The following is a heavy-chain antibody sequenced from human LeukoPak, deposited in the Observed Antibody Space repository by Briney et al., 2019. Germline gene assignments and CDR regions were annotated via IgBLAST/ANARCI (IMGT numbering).Heavy chain of an antibody. V-gene: IGHV3-23*01. CDR1: GVTFRSYA. Sequence: PGGSLRLSCAASGVTFRSYAMSWVRQAPGKGLEWVSSIGGSGVDTFYADSVKGRFAISGDSSKKTLYLQMNSLRVDDTALYYCVKETSYYYVSSGEGNAFDVWGQGTKVIVSS. J-gene: IGHJ3*01. CDR2: IGGSGVDT. CDR3: VKETSYYYVSSGEGNAFDV. D-gene: IGHD3-22*01.